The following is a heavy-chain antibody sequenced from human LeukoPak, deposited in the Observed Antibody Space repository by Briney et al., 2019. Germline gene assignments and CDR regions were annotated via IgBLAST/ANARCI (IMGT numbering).Heavy chain of an antibody. CDR3: VTYSSGYYHFDY. Sequence: GESLKISWKGSGYSFSNYWIGWVRQIPGKGLEWMGIIYPGDSDTKYSPSFQGQVTISVDKSIRSAYLQWNSLTASDTAMYYCVTYSSGYYHFDYWGQGTQVTVSS. CDR1: GYSFSNYW. V-gene: IGHV5-51*01. CDR2: IYPGDSDT. D-gene: IGHD6-19*01. J-gene: IGHJ4*02.